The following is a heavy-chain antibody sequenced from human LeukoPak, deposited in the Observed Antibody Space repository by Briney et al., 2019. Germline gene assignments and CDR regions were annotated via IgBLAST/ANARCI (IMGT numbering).Heavy chain of an antibody. V-gene: IGHV4-59*08. CDR2: MHDSGTT. CDR1: GGSISSYY. Sequence: SETLSLTCTVSGGSISSYYWNCIRQPPGKGLEWIAYMHDSGTTKYNPSLKSRVTISVDTSKNHFSLKLNSVTAADTAVYFCARRFNSGWGSFDYWGPGILVTVSS. D-gene: IGHD6-19*01. CDR3: ARRFNSGWGSFDY. J-gene: IGHJ4*02.